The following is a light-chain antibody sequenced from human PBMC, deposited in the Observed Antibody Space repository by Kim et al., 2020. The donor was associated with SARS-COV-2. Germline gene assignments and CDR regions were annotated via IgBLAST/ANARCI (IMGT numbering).Light chain of an antibody. CDR2: YDD. V-gene: IGLV1-36*01. CDR3: AAWDDSLNGVV. Sequence: QLVLTQPPSVSEAPRQRVTISCSGSSSNIGNNAVNWYQQLPGKAPKLLIYYDDLLPSGVSDRFSGSKSGTSASLAISGLQSEDEADYYCAAWDDSLNGVVFGRGTQLTVL. J-gene: IGLJ2*01. CDR1: SSNIGNNA.